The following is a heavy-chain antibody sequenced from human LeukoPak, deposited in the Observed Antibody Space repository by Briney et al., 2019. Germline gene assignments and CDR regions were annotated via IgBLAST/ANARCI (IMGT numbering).Heavy chain of an antibody. V-gene: IGHV3-23*01. CDR2: ISGSGGST. J-gene: IGHJ4*02. Sequence: GGSVRLSCAASGFTFSSYAMSWVRQAPGKGLEWVSAISGSGGSTYYADSVKGRFTISRDNSKNTLYLQMNSLRAEDTAVYYCAKDREYSYGYADYWGQGTLVTVSS. CDR1: GFTFSSYA. D-gene: IGHD5-18*01. CDR3: AKDREYSYGYADY.